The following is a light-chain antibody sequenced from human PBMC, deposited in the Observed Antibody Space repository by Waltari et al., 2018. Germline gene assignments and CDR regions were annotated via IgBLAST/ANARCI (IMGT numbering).Light chain of an antibody. J-gene: IGLJ3*02. CDR1: SSDVGSYNY. V-gene: IGLV2-14*01. Sequence: QSALTQPASVSGSPGQSITISCTGTSSDVGSYNYVSWYQQHPGKAPKLMIYDVTKRPAGGSNRVAGSKAGNTAFLTISGLQAEDEADYYCSAYTSSSTWVFGGGTKLTVL. CDR3: SAYTSSSTWV. CDR2: DVT.